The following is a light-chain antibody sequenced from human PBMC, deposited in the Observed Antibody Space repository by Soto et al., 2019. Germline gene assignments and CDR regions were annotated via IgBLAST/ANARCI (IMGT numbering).Light chain of an antibody. V-gene: IGLV2-14*02. Sequence: QSALTQPASVSGSPGQSITISCTGTSSDVGSYNLVSWYQQHPGKAPKLMIYEGSKRPSGVSNRFSGSKSGNTASLTISGLQAEDGADYYCSSYASSTTPYVFGTGTKVTVL. CDR2: EGS. CDR3: SSYASSTTPYV. J-gene: IGLJ1*01. CDR1: SSDVGSYNL.